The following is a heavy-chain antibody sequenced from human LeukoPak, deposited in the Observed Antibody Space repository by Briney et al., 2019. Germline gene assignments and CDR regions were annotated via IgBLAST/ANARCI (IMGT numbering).Heavy chain of an antibody. J-gene: IGHJ4*02. CDR3: AKDGEPVTPYYFDY. CDR1: GFTVSSNY. CDR2: IYSGGST. Sequence: PGGSLRLSCAASGFTVSSNYMSWVRQAPGKGLECVSVIYSGGSTYYADSVKGRFTISRDNSKNTLYLQMNSLRAEDTAVYYCAKDGEPVTPYYFDYWGQGTLVTVSS. D-gene: IGHD4-17*01. V-gene: IGHV3-53*01.